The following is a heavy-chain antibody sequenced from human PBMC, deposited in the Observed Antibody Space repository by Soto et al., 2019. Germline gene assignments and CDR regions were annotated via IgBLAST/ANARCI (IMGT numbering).Heavy chain of an antibody. CDR3: ARVSGGDAFDI. D-gene: IGHD3-10*01. CDR2: IYYSGST. V-gene: IGHV4-59*12. Sequence: SETLSLTCTVSGGSISSYYWSWIRQPPGKGLEWIGYIYYSGSTNYNPSLKSRVTISVDTSKNQFSLKLSSVTAADTAVYYCARVSGGDAFDIWGQGTMVTVSS. CDR1: GGSISSYY. J-gene: IGHJ3*02.